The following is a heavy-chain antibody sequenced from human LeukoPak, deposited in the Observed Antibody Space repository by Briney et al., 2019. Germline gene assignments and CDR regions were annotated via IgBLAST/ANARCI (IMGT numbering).Heavy chain of an antibody. V-gene: IGHV3-23*01. CDR3: ANQIVGPNRFLDY. CDR1: GFTFSSYA. J-gene: IGHJ4*02. D-gene: IGHD1-26*01. CDR2: ITGGGAGT. Sequence: PAGSLRLSCAASGFTFSSYAMTWVRQAPGKGLEWVSTITGGGAGTSYADSVKGRFTISRDNSKNTLYLQMTSLRAEDTAVYYCANQIVGPNRFLDYWGQGTLVTVSS.